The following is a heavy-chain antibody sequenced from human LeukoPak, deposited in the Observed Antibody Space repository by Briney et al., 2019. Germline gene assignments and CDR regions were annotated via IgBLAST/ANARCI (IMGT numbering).Heavy chain of an antibody. CDR1: GFCFSDYY. CDR2: ISGGGGST. V-gene: IGHV3-23*01. D-gene: IGHD6-6*01. CDR3: AKYSSSSTDAFDI. Sequence: SGGSLRLSCAASGFCFSDYYMNWIRQAPGKGLEWVSAISGGGGSTYYADSVKGRFTISRDNSKNTLYLQMNSLRAEDTAVYYCAKYSSSSTDAFDIWGQGTMVTVSS. J-gene: IGHJ3*02.